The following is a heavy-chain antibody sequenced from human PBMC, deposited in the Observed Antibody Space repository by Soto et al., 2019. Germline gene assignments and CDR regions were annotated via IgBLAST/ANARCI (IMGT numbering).Heavy chain of an antibody. J-gene: IGHJ3*02. CDR2: IYPGDSDT. CDR1: GYSFTSYW. Sequence: PGESLKISCKGSGYSFTSYWIGWVRQMPGKGLEWMGIIYPGDSDTRYSPSFQGQVTISADKSISTAYLQWSSLKASDTAIYYCARPNLDFWSGYSVDAFDIWGQGTMVPSPQ. D-gene: IGHD3-3*01. CDR3: ARPNLDFWSGYSVDAFDI. V-gene: IGHV5-51*01.